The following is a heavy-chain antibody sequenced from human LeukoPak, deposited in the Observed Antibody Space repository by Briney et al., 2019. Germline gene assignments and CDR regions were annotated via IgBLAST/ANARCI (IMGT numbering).Heavy chain of an antibody. V-gene: IGHV3-15*01. Sequence: GGSLRLSCAASGFTFSNAWMSWVRQAPGKGLEWVGRIKSKTDGGTTDYAAPVKGRFTISRDDSNNTLYLQMNSLKTEDTAVYYCTTAVTGYSYGYGEYYFDYWGQGTLVTVSS. CDR3: TTAVTGYSYGYGEYYFDY. CDR1: GFTFSNAW. J-gene: IGHJ4*02. CDR2: IKSKTDGGTT. D-gene: IGHD5-18*01.